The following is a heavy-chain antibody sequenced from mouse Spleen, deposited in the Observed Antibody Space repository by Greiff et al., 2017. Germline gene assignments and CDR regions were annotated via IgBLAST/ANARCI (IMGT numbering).Heavy chain of an antibody. J-gene: IGHJ2*01. D-gene: IGHD1-1*01. CDR1: GYAFSSSW. V-gene: IGHV1-82*01. CDR2: IYPGDGDT. Sequence: QVQLQQSGPELVKPGASVKISCKASGYAFSSSWMNWVKQRPGKGLEWIGRIYPGDGDTNYNGKFKGKATLTADKSSSTAYMQLSSLTSEDSAVXFCARDHCSSLYFDYWGQGTTLTVSS. CDR3: ARDHCSSLYFDY.